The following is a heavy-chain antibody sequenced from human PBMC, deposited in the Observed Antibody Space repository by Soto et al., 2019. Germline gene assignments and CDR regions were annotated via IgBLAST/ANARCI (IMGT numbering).Heavy chain of an antibody. CDR3: DRGRKPIPLDYYDYYGMYV. Sequence: PSQTLSLTCAVYGGSFDAYYWCWIRQPPGKGLEWIGEINHSGSTNYNPSLKSRVTISVDMSKNQSSLKLNSMTAADTDVYYCDRGRKPIPLDYYDYYGMYVWGQGSTLTVS. D-gene: IGHD2-21*01. J-gene: IGHJ6*02. CDR1: GGSFDAYY. CDR2: INHSGST. V-gene: IGHV4-34*01.